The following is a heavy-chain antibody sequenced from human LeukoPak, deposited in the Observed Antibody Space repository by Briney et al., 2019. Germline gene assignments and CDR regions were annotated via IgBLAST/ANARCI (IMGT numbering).Heavy chain of an antibody. CDR3: ARDGGWWRFDF. CDR2: IKEDGSET. CDR1: GLNFNSRW. J-gene: IGHJ4*02. Sequence: PGGSLRLSCVASGLNFNSRWMDWVRRAPGQGLEWVASIKEDGSETHYVDSVRGRFTISRDNDKNSLYLQVNNLRAEDTAMYYCARDGGWWRFDFWGQGALVTVSS. D-gene: IGHD2-8*02. V-gene: IGHV3-7*03.